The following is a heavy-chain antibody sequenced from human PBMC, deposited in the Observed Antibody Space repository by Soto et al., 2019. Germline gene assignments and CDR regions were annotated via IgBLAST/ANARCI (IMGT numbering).Heavy chain of an antibody. V-gene: IGHV4-34*01. Sequence: SETLSLTCVVYGGSFTGYFWSWIRQSPGTGLEWIGQINRSGSSNYNPSLKSRVTISRDNAKNSLYLQMNSLRADYTAVYYCARGSPELDYWGQGTLVTVSS. CDR2: INRSGSS. J-gene: IGHJ4*02. CDR1: GGSFTGYF. CDR3: ARGSPELDY.